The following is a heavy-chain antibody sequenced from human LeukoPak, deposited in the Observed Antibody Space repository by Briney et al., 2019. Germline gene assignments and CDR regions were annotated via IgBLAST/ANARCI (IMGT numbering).Heavy chain of an antibody. CDR2: INPNSGGT. Sequence: ASVKVSCKASGYTFTGYYMHWVRQAPGQGLEWMGWINPNSGGTNYAQKFQGRVTMTRDTSISTAYMELSRLRSDDTAVYYCARSKTPSGGTDYWGQGTLVTVSS. CDR3: ARSKTPSGGTDY. V-gene: IGHV1-2*02. CDR1: GYTFTGYY. J-gene: IGHJ4*02. D-gene: IGHD2-15*01.